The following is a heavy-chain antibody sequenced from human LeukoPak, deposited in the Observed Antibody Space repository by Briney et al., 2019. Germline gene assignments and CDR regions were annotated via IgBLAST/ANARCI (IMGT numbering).Heavy chain of an antibody. V-gene: IGHV4-34*01. CDR2: INHSGST. CDR3: ARTRRSTGWYIGY. CDR1: GGSFSDYY. J-gene: IGHJ4*02. Sequence: SETLSLTCAVYGGSFSDYYWSWIRQPPGKGLEWIGEINHSGSTNYNPSLKSRVTISVDTSKNQFSLKLTSVIAADTAVYFCARTRRSTGWYIGYWGQGTLVTVSS. D-gene: IGHD6-19*01.